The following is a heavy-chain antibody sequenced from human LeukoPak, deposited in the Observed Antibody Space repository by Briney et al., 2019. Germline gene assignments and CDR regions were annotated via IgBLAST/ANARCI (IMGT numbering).Heavy chain of an antibody. Sequence: GGSLRLSCAASGFTLSSYWMSWVRQAPGKGLEWVTNIKQDGSEKYYVDSVKGRFTISRDNAKNLMYLQMNSLRAEDTAVYYCARGRYCSGGSCYSDYWGQGTLVTVSS. CDR3: ARGRYCSGGSCYSDY. D-gene: IGHD2-15*01. CDR2: IKQDGSEK. V-gene: IGHV3-7*05. CDR1: GFTLSSYW. J-gene: IGHJ4*02.